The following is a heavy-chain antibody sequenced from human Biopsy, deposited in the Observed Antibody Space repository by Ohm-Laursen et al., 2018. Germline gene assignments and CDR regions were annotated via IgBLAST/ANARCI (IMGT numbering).Heavy chain of an antibody. CDR3: ARGSNDFGGLYFPR. CDR1: GGSFTGHY. CDR2: ISYTGYT. Sequence: GTLSLTCTVSGGSFTGHYWSWIRQPPGKGLEWIWHISYTGYTSYNSSLKSRVTISVDTSRNHFSLRLSSLTAADTAVYYCARGSNDFGGLYFPRWGQGTLLTVSS. J-gene: IGHJ4*02. V-gene: IGHV4-59*11. D-gene: IGHD4-23*01.